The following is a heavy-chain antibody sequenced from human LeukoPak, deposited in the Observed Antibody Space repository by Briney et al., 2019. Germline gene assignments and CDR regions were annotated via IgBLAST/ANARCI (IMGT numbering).Heavy chain of an antibody. J-gene: IGHJ4*02. CDR2: IIPILGIA. D-gene: IGHD3-10*01. Sequence: VKVSCKXXGGTFSXYAISWVRQAPGQGLEWMGRIIPILGIANYAQKFQGRVTITADKSTSTAYMELSSLRSEDTAVYYCARVPLDGFGELLLAIGGPTDWGQGTLVTVSS. CDR1: GGTFSXYA. CDR3: ARVPLDGFGELLLAIGGPTD. V-gene: IGHV1-69*04.